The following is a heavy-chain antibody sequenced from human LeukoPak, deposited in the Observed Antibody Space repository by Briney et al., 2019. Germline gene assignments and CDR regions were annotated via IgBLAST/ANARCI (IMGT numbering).Heavy chain of an antibody. V-gene: IGHV3-43*02. J-gene: IGHJ4*02. CDR2: ISGDTVNT. D-gene: IGHD1-26*01. CDR1: GFTFDDYV. Sequence: PGGSLRLSCAASGFTFDDYVIHWVRQAPGKGLEWVSLISGDTVNTYYADSVKGRFTISRDNSKNSVYMQMNSLRSEDTALYYCARNLPASVGWGFDHWGQGSLVTVSS. CDR3: ARNLPASVGWGFDH.